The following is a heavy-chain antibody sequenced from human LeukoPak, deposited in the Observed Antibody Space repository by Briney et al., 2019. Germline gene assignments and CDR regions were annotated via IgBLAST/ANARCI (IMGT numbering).Heavy chain of an antibody. D-gene: IGHD2-2*01. Sequence: GGSLRLSCAASGLTFSDYCMNWVRQAPGKGLEWVSYINTISTYIYYADSVKGRFTISRDNSKNTLYLQMNSLRAEDTAVYYCAKSPSTGVVVPAVIQLYFDYWGQGTLVTVSS. J-gene: IGHJ4*02. CDR3: AKSPSTGVVVPAVIQLYFDY. CDR1: GLTFSDYC. V-gene: IGHV3-21*05. CDR2: INTISTYI.